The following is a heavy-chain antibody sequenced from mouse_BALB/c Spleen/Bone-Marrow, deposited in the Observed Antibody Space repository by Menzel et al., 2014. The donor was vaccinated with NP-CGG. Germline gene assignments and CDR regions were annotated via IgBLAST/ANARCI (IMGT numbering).Heavy chain of an antibody. CDR2: IWGDGST. V-gene: IGHV2-3*01. D-gene: IGHD2-1*01. CDR3: AATRKHGNPFAY. J-gene: IGHJ3*01. Sequence: VKLMESGPGLVAPSQRLSIPCTVSGFSLTSYGVSWVRQPPGKGLEWLGVIWGDGSTNYRSALISRLSISKDNSKSQVFLKLNSLQTDDTATYYCAATRKHGNPFAYWGQGTLVTVSA. CDR1: GFSLTSYG.